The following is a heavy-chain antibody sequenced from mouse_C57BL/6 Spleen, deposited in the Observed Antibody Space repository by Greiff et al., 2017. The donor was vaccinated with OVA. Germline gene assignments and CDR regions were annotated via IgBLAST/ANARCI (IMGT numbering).Heavy chain of an antibody. J-gene: IGHJ4*01. CDR2: IDPSDSYT. CDR1: GYTFTSYW. D-gene: IGHD1-1*01. CDR3: ERKEGLGYGSSLYAMDY. V-gene: IGHV1-59*01. Sequence: QVQLQQPGAELVRPGTSVKLSCKASGYTFTSYWMHWVKQRPGQGLEWIGVIDPSDSYTNYNQKFKGKATLTVDTSSSTAYMQLSSLTSEDSAVYYCERKEGLGYGSSLYAMDYWGQGTSVTVSS.